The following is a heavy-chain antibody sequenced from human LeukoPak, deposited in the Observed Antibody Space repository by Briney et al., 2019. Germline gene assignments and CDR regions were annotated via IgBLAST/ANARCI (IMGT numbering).Heavy chain of an antibody. D-gene: IGHD4-17*01. V-gene: IGHV3-23*01. CDR1: GLSVSNND. CDR2: ISGSGGTT. J-gene: IGHJ4*02. Sequence: GGSLRLSCVSSGLSVSNNDMSWVRQAPGKGLEWVSAISGSGGTTYYVDSVKGRFTISRDNSKNTLYLQMNSLRAEDTAVYYCAKEHGDYGGDQGTLVTVSS. CDR3: AKEHGDYG.